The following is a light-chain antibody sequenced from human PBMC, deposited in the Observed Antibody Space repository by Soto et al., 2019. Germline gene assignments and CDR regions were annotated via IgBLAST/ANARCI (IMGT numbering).Light chain of an antibody. Sequence: QSALTQPASVSGSPGQSITISCTGTSSDVGNYNLVCWYQHHPGKAPKLMIYEVSKRPSGVSNRFSGSKSGDTASLTISGLQAEDEADYYCCSYAGSNYVFGTGTKVTVL. CDR2: EVS. CDR3: CSYAGSNYV. V-gene: IGLV2-23*02. CDR1: SSDVGNYNL. J-gene: IGLJ1*01.